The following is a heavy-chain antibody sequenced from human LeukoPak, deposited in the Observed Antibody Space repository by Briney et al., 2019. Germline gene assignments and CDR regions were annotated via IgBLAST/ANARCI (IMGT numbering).Heavy chain of an antibody. CDR3: ARDRSSSWSLFDY. D-gene: IGHD6-13*01. CDR1: GFTFSSYS. Sequence: GGSLRLSCAASGFTFSSYSMNWVRQAPGKGLEWVSSISSSSSYIYYADSVKGRFTISRDNAKNSLYLQMNSLRAEDTAVYYCARDRSSSWSLFDYWGQGTLVTVSS. CDR2: ISSSSSYI. J-gene: IGHJ4*02. V-gene: IGHV3-21*01.